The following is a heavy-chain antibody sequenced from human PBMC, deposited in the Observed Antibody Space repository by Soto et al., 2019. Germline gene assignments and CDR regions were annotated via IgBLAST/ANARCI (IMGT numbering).Heavy chain of an antibody. V-gene: IGHV3-48*03. CDR1: GFTFSSYE. CDR3: ARQISYCSGTSCDAFDI. Sequence: GGSLRLSCAASGFTFSSYEMNWVRQAPGKGLEWVSYISNSGTTIYYADSVRGRFAISRDNAKNSLYPQMRSLRAEDTAIYYCARQISYCSGTSCDAFDIWGQGTLVTV. D-gene: IGHD2-15*01. CDR2: ISNSGTTI. J-gene: IGHJ3*02.